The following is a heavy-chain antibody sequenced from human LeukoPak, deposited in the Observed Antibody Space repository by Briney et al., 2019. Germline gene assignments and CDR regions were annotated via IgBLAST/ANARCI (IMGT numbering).Heavy chain of an antibody. Sequence: GGSLRLSCAASGFTFSTYWMSWVRQAPGKGLEWVANMRQDGGEIYYVDSVKGRFTISRGNAKSSLPLQMNGLRAEDTAVYYCARRVSGREKYFDYWGQGTLVTVSS. CDR2: MRQDGGEI. CDR1: GFTFSTYW. J-gene: IGHJ4*02. D-gene: IGHD6-19*01. CDR3: ARRVSGREKYFDY. V-gene: IGHV3-7*01.